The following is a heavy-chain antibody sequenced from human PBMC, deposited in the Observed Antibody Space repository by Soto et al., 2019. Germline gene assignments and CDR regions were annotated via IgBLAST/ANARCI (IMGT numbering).Heavy chain of an antibody. V-gene: IGHV4-30-4*01. CDR2: TFYSGTA. D-gene: IGHD3-3*01. Sequence: PSETLSLTCSVSGGSISSGDYYWSWIRQPPGKGLEWIGYTFYSGTAFYNPSLKGRVTISVDTSKNRFSLRLNSVTAADTAVYFCARDMSRYDSWSGYVSTTNWFDPWGQGALVTVSS. J-gene: IGHJ5*02. CDR1: GGSISSGDYY. CDR3: ARDMSRYDSWSGYVSTTNWFDP.